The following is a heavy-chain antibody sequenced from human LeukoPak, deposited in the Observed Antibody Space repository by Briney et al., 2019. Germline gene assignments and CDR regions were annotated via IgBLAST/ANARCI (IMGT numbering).Heavy chain of an antibody. D-gene: IGHD2-2*01. J-gene: IGHJ6*03. CDR3: ARASAEIVVVPAAPYYYYYYMDV. V-gene: IGHV4-34*01. CDR2: INHSGST. CDR1: GGSFSGYY. Sequence: SETLSLTCAVYGGSFSGYYWSWIRQPPGKGLEWIGEINHSGSTNYNPSLKSRVTISVDTSKNQFSLKLSSVTAADTAVYCCARASAEIVVVPAAPYYYYYYMDVWGKGTTVTVSS.